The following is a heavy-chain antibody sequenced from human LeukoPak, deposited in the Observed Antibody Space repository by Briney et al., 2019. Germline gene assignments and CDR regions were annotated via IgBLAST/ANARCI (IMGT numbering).Heavy chain of an antibody. CDR3: AKDLYSNYGPADY. V-gene: IGHV3-23*01. CDR2: INGGGVNT. CDR1: GFTFSSYA. Sequence: GGSLRLSCAASGFTFSSYAMSWVRQAPGKGLEWVSTINGGGVNTHYADSVGGRFTISRDNPKNTLFLQMNSLRDEDTAVYYYAKDLYSNYGPADYWGQGNLVTVSS. D-gene: IGHD4-11*01. J-gene: IGHJ4*02.